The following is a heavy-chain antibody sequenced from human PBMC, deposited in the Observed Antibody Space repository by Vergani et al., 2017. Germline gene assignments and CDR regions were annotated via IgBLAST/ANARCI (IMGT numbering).Heavy chain of an antibody. CDR3: AKDELGFCGDISCLAMDV. Sequence: EVQLVESGGGLVQPGGSLRLSCAASGFTFSSYWMSWVRQTPGKGLEWVANIKQDGSDKYYVDSVKGRFTISRDNSKNTLYLQVDSLRAEDTAVYYCAKDELGFCGDISCLAMDVWGQGTTVSVSS. CDR1: GFTFSSYW. CDR2: IKQDGSDK. D-gene: IGHD2-15*01. V-gene: IGHV3-7*01. J-gene: IGHJ6*02.